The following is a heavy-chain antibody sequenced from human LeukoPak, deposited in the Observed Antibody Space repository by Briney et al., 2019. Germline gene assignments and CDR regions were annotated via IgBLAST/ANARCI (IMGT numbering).Heavy chain of an antibody. Sequence: GGSLRLSCGASGFTFSTYWMSWVRQAPGKGLEWVAVIPYDGSKEYYADSVKGRFSISRDNSKNTLYLQMDSLRAEDTAVYYCASGRSYDPGLLFGHWGQGTLVTVSS. D-gene: IGHD3-22*01. CDR2: IPYDGSKE. CDR1: GFTFSTYW. V-gene: IGHV3-30*01. CDR3: ASGRSYDPGLLFGH. J-gene: IGHJ4*01.